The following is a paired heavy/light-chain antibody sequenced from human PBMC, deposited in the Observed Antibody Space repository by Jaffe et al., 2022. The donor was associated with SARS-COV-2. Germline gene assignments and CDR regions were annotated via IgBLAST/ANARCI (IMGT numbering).Heavy chain of an antibody. CDR2: IRSKSDGGTT. D-gene: IGHD2-2*01. J-gene: IGHJ4*02. CDR3: TTPGSLGDLRDCSTTSCQYLFDN. Sequence: EVQLVESGGGLVKPGGSLRLSCAASGFTVTNVWMSWVRQAPGKGLEWVGRIRSKSDGGTTDYAAPVKGRFTISGDYSENTLYLEMSGLRTEDTGMYYCTTPGSLGDLRDCSTTSCQYLFDNWGQGTLVTVSS. CDR1: GFTVTNVW. V-gene: IGHV3-15*01.
Light chain of an antibody. CDR1: QSLLYRPNNKNY. Sequence: DIVMTQSPDSLAVSLGERATINCKSSQSLLYRPNNKNYLAWYQQKPGQPPKLLVYWASTRESGVPDRFSGSGSGTDFTLTIGSLQAEDVAVYYCQHYYTTPPKFGPGTKVDIK. CDR2: WAS. J-gene: IGKJ3*01. V-gene: IGKV4-1*01. CDR3: QHYYTTPPK.